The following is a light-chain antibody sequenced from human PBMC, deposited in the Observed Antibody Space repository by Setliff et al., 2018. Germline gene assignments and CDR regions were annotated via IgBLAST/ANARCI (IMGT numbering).Light chain of an antibody. CDR3: CSYAGYSTFV. Sequence: QSVLAQPRSVSGSPGQSVTISCTGTSSDVGGYNYVSWYQQHPGKAPKLIIYDVTERPSGVPDRFSGSKSGNTASLTISGLQAEDEADYYCCSYAGYSTFVFGTGTKVTVL. CDR2: DVT. CDR1: SSDVGGYNY. V-gene: IGLV2-11*01. J-gene: IGLJ1*01.